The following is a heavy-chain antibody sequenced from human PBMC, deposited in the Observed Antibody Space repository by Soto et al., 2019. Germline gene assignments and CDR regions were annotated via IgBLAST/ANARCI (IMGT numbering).Heavy chain of an antibody. J-gene: IGHJ1*01. CDR1: GYTFTAFY. D-gene: IGHD6-13*01. Sequence: ASVKVSCKASGYTFTAFYMNWVRQAPGQGLEWMGWVNPNTGVTKYAQKFQGRVTMTRDTSINTAYLELSGLTSDDTAFYYCVKDESINWYSGHFRHWGQGTLVTVSS. V-gene: IGHV1-2*02. CDR3: VKDESINWYSGHFRH. CDR2: VNPNTGVT.